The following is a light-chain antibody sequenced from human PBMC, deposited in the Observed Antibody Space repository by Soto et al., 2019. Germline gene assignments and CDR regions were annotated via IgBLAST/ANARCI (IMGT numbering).Light chain of an antibody. J-gene: IGKJ4*01. CDR3: QQLNEFPIT. V-gene: IGKV1-9*01. CDR1: QGISSY. Sequence: IRLTQSPSSLSASVGDRVTITCRASQGISSYLVWYQQKPGKAPKNLIYSASTLQSGVPSRFSGSGSGTEFTLTISSLQPEDFATYYCQQLNEFPITFGGGTKVDIK. CDR2: SAS.